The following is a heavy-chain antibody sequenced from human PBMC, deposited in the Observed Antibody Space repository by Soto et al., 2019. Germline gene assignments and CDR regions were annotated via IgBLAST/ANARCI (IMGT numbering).Heavy chain of an antibody. CDR1: VFTFISYG. CDR3: AKERGLYDFWSGMDV. CDR2: ISYDGSNK. V-gene: IGHV3-30*18. J-gene: IGHJ6*02. D-gene: IGHD3-3*01. Sequence: GGSLRLSCASSVFTFISYGIHWVRQAPGKGLEWVAVISYDGSNKYYADSVKGRFTISRDNSKNTLYLQMNSLRAEDTAVYYCAKERGLYDFWSGMDVWGQGTTVTVSS.